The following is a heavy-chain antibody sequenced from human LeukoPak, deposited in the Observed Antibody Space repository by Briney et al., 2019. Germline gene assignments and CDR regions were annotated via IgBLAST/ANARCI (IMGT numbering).Heavy chain of an antibody. CDR2: IYYSGST. CDR1: DGSIRSYY. CDR3: ARDATLGY. Sequence: SEPLSLTCTVSDGSIRSYYWSWIRQPPGKGLEWIGYIYYSGSTNYNPSLKSRVTISVDTSKNQFSLKLSSVTAADTAVYYCARDATLGYWGQGTLVTVSS. V-gene: IGHV4-59*01. J-gene: IGHJ4*02. D-gene: IGHD3-16*01.